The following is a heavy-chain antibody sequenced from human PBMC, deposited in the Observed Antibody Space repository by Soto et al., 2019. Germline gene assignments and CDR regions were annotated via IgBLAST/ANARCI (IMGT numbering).Heavy chain of an antibody. Sequence: SETLCVTCAVDGGSFSGYYWSWIRQPPGKGLEWIGEISHSGSTNYNPSLKSRVTISVDTSKNQFSLKLSSVTAADTAVYYCARDVIGYCSGGSCYGAFDIWGQGTMVTVSS. CDR2: ISHSGST. J-gene: IGHJ3*02. CDR1: GGSFSGYY. CDR3: ARDVIGYCSGGSCYGAFDI. D-gene: IGHD2-15*01. V-gene: IGHV4-34*09.